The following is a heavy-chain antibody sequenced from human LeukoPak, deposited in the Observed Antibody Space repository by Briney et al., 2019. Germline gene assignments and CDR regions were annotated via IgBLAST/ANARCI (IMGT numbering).Heavy chain of an antibody. CDR1: GFTCGDYA. V-gene: IGHV3-49*04. CDR2: IRSKAYGGTT. J-gene: IGHJ6*02. Sequence: GGSLRLSCTASGFTCGDYAMSWVRQAPGKGQEWVSFIRSKAYGGTTEYAASVKGRFTISRDDSKSIAYLQMNSLKTEDTAVYYCRGDSSGYYSDYGMDVWGQGTTVTVSS. D-gene: IGHD3-22*01. CDR3: RGDSSGYYSDYGMDV.